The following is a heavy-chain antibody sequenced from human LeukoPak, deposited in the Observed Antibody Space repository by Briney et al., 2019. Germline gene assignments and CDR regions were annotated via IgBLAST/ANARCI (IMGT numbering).Heavy chain of an antibody. CDR1: GYSISSGYY. CDR2: IYHSGST. D-gene: IGHD6-13*01. CDR3: VRDRAAAGTALWNWFDP. Sequence: SETLSLTCTISGYSISSGYYWGWIRRPPGKGLEWIGSIYHSGSTYYNPSLKSRVTISVDTSKNQFSLKLSSVTAADTAVYYCVRDRAAAGTALWNWFDPWGQGTLVTVSS. V-gene: IGHV4-38-2*02. J-gene: IGHJ5*02.